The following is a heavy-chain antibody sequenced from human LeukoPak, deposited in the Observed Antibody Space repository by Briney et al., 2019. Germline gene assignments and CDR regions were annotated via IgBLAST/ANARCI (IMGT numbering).Heavy chain of an antibody. D-gene: IGHD2-2*01. J-gene: IGHJ6*02. Sequence: SETLSLTCAVYGGSFSGYYWSWIRQPPGKGLEWVGEINHSGSTNYNPSLKSRVTISVDTSKNQFFLKLSSVTAADTAVYYCARRRLVVVPAATSLNYYYYGMDVWGQGTTVTVSS. V-gene: IGHV4-34*01. CDR3: ARRRLVVVPAATSLNYYYYGMDV. CDR2: INHSGST. CDR1: GGSFSGYY.